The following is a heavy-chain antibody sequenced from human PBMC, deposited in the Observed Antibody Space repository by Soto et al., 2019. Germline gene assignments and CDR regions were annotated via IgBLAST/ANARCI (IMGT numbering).Heavy chain of an antibody. V-gene: IGHV2-26*01. D-gene: IGHD3-22*01. CDR1: GFSLSNARMG. Sequence: QVTLKESGPVLVKPTETLTLTCTVSGFSLSNARMGVSWIRQPPGKALEWLAHIFSNDEKSYSTSLKSRLTTSKDTSKSQVVLTMTNMDPVDIATYYCARIRHYYDSSGYLYFDYWGQGTLVTVSS. J-gene: IGHJ4*02. CDR3: ARIRHYYDSSGYLYFDY. CDR2: IFSNDEK.